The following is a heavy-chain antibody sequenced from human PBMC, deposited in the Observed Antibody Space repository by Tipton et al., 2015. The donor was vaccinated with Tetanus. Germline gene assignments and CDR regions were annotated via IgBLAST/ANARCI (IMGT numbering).Heavy chain of an antibody. V-gene: IGHV3-9*01. J-gene: IGHJ5*01. CDR2: FSSSAGAI. Sequence: SLRLSCSASGFNFHDFAMHWVRQAPGKGLEWVSGFSSSAGAICFAESVKGRFTISRDNARNSLYLEMNNVRAEDTAFYYCTEGGFGGALNIGFVSWGRGTLVTVSS. CDR3: TEGGFGGALNIGFVS. CDR1: GFNFHDFA. D-gene: IGHD3-3*01.